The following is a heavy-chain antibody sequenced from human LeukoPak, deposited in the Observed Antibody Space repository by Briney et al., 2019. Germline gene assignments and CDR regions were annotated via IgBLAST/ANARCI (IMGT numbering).Heavy chain of an antibody. D-gene: IGHD3-22*01. J-gene: IGHJ4*02. CDR1: GFTFSSYG. Sequence: GGSLRLSCAASGFTFSSYGMHWVRQAPGKGLEWVAVIWYDGSNKYYADSVKGRFTNSRDNSKNTLYLQMNSLRAEDTAVYYCAKDLVRPYYYDSSGYQAFDYWGQGTLVTVSS. V-gene: IGHV3-33*06. CDR3: AKDLVRPYYYDSSGYQAFDY. CDR2: IWYDGSNK.